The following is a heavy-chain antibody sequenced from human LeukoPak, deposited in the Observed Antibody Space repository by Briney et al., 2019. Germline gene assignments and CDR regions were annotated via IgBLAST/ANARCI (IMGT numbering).Heavy chain of an antibody. CDR3: ARGGGWDIAVAVSYYYGMDV. D-gene: IGHD6-19*01. CDR1: GDSVSSNSAA. Sequence: SQTLSLTCAISGDSVSSNSAAWNWLRQSPSRGLEWLGRTYYRSKWYNDYAVSVKSRITINPDTSKNQFSLQLNSVTPEDTAVYYCARGGGWDIAVAVSYYYGMDVWGQGTTVTVSS. CDR2: TYYRSKWYN. J-gene: IGHJ6*02. V-gene: IGHV6-1*01.